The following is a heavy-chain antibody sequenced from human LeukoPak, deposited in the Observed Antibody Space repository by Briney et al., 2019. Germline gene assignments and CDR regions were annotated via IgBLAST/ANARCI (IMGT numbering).Heavy chain of an antibody. D-gene: IGHD6-19*01. J-gene: IGHJ5*02. V-gene: IGHV3-48*03. CDR1: GFTFSSYE. CDR3: ARGSAGIALGGPYWFDT. CDR2: ISSSGSTI. Sequence: PGASLRLSCAVSGFTFSSYEMNWVRQAPGKGLEWVSYISSSGSTIYYADSVKGRFTISRDNAKNSLYLQMNSLRAEDTSLYYCARGSAGIALGGPYWFDTWGQGTLVTVSS.